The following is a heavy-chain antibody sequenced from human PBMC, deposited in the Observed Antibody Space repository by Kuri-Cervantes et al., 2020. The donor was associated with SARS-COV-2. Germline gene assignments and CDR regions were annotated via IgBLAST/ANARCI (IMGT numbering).Heavy chain of an antibody. D-gene: IGHD3-22*01. J-gene: IGHJ3*01. CDR2: ISAYNGNT. CDR1: GYTFTSYG. V-gene: IGHV1-18*03. CDR3: ARMGTRYYDSSGYYYSG. Sequence: ASVKVSCKASGYTFTSYGISWVRQAPGQGLEWMGWISAYNGNTHYAQKFHGRVTMTTDTSTSTAYMELRSLRSDDMAVYYCARMGTRYYDSSGYYYSGWGQGTMVTVSS.